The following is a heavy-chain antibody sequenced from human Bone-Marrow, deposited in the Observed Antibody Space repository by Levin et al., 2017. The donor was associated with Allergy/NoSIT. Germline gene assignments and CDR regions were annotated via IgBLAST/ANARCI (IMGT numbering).Heavy chain of an antibody. CDR1: GGSVSSGTYY. CDR3: ARNRIIVSGGNDYYYGMDV. V-gene: IGHV4-61*01. D-gene: IGHD5/OR15-5a*01. CDR2: INYLGVT. Sequence: SETLSLTCSVSGGSVSSGTYYWSWIRRPPGKGLEWIGYINYLGVTKYNPSLKSRFTISVDTSKNEFSLKVTSVTAADTAVYYCARNRIIVSGGNDYYYGMDVWGQGTTVTVSS. J-gene: IGHJ6*02.